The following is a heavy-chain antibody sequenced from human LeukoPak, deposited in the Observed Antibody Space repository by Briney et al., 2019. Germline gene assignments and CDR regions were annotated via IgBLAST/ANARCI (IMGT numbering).Heavy chain of an antibody. Sequence: GGSLRLSCAASGFTFSSYGMHWVRQAPGKGLEWVAFIRYDGSNKYYADSVKGRFTISRDNSKNTLYLQMNSLRAEDTAVYYRAKLVPWELEDRDAFDIWGQGTMVTVSS. V-gene: IGHV3-30*02. J-gene: IGHJ3*02. CDR1: GFTFSSYG. CDR3: AKLVPWELEDRDAFDI. D-gene: IGHD1-26*01. CDR2: IRYDGSNK.